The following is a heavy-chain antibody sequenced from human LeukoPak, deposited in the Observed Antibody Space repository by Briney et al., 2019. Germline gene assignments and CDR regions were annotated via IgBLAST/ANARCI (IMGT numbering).Heavy chain of an antibody. J-gene: IGHJ6*02. CDR3: ARDVKSQNKVAAGYYYGMDV. CDR1: GGTFSSYA. V-gene: IGHV1-69*01. CDR2: IIPIFGTA. D-gene: IGHD6-13*01. Sequence: ASVKVSCKASGGTFSSYAISWVRQAPGQGLEWMGGIIPIFGTANYAQKFQGRVTITADESTSTAYMELSSLRSEDTAVYYCARDVKSQNKVAAGYYYGMDVWGQGTTVTVSS.